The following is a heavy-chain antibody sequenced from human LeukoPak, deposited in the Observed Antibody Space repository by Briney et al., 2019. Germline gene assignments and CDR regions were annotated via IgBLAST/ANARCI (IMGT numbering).Heavy chain of an antibody. V-gene: IGHV3-30*03. CDR1: GFTFSSYS. Sequence: GGSLRLSCAASGFTFSSYSMNWVRQAPGKGLEWVAVISYDGSNKYYADSVKGRFTISRDNSKNTLYLQENSLRAEDTAVYYCARALDTAMEHYDYWGQGTLVTVSS. J-gene: IGHJ4*02. CDR3: ARALDTAMEHYDY. D-gene: IGHD5-18*01. CDR2: ISYDGSNK.